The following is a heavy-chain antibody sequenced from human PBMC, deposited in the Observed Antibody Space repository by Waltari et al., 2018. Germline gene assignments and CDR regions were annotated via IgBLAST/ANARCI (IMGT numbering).Heavy chain of an antibody. Sequence: EVQLVESGGGLVQPGGSLRLSCAASEFTFAYYWVTWVRQAPGKGLEWGANIKEDGIEKYYVDSVKGRFTISRDNAKNSLYLQMSSLRVEDTAVYYCATQSWSNFEYWGQGTLVTVSS. CDR3: ATQSWSNFEY. CDR1: EFTFAYYW. CDR2: IKEDGIEK. J-gene: IGHJ4*02. D-gene: IGHD3-3*01. V-gene: IGHV3-7*01.